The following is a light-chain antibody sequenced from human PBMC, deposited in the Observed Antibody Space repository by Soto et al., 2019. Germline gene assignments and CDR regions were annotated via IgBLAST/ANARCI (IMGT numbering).Light chain of an antibody. CDR3: QHYSSSRWT. J-gene: IGKJ1*01. Sequence: EIVLTQSPGTLSLSPGERATLSCRASQSVSSRSFAWYQQKPGQAPRLLIYAASSRATGIPDRFSGGGSGTDFTLIISRLEPEDFAVYYCQHYSSSRWTFGQGTKVE. CDR1: QSVSSRS. CDR2: AAS. V-gene: IGKV3-20*01.